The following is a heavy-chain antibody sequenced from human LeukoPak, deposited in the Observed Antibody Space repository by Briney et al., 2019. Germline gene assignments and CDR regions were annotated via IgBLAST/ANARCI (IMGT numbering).Heavy chain of an antibody. CDR2: IIPIFGTA. CDR3: ARARPDCSGGSCYPNDLYYYYYMDV. J-gene: IGHJ6*03. CDR1: GGTFSSYA. V-gene: IGHV1-69*06. Sequence: SVKVSCKASGGTFSSYAISWVRQAPGQGLEWMGGIIPIFGTANYAQKFQGRVTITADKSTSTAYMELSSLRSEDTAVYYCARARPDCSGGSCYPNDLYYYYYMDVWGKGTRSPSP. D-gene: IGHD2-15*01.